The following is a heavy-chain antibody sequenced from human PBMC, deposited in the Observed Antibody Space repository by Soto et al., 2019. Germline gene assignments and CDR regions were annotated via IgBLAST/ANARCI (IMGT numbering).Heavy chain of an antibody. V-gene: IGHV4-59*08. Sequence: SETLSLTCAVSGVCISSTYWSWIRQPPGKGLEWIAYMYYNRDTNYNPSLKSRVTMSVDTSKNQFSLKLTSVTAADTAMYYCASHNYDILAGFYNAFDIWGQGTMVTVSS. CDR2: MYYNRDT. CDR1: GVCISSTY. D-gene: IGHD3-9*01. J-gene: IGHJ3*02. CDR3: ASHNYDILAGFYNAFDI.